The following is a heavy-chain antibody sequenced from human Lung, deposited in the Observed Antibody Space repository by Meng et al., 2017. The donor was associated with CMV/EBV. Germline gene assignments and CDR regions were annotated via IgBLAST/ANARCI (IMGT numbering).Heavy chain of an antibody. V-gene: IGHV1-2*06. Sequence: AXVXVSXXASGYTFIGYNIHWVRQAPGQGLEWMGRINPNTGATKFAERFQGRVTLTTDTSISTAYMELSRLKSDDTAVFFCARLFHTSLGTNYYYGMDVWGQGXTVTVSS. J-gene: IGHJ6*02. CDR3: ARLFHTSLGTNYYYGMDV. CDR1: GYTFIGYN. D-gene: IGHD3-3*01. CDR2: INPNTGAT.